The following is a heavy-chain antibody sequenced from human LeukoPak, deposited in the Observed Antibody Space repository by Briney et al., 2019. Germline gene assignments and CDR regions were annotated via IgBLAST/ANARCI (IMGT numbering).Heavy chain of an antibody. CDR1: GFTFRTYG. CDR2: ITGSSTRT. D-gene: IGHD7-27*01. Sequence: PGGSLRLSCEASGFTFRTYGMPWVRPAPGKGLEWVSGITGSSTRTYYADSVRGRFTISRDTSKNTLHLQMNNLTADDTAIYYCARELVSLGTGYFDLWGRGTLVTVSS. CDR3: ARELVSLGTGYFDL. V-gene: IGHV3-23*01. J-gene: IGHJ2*01.